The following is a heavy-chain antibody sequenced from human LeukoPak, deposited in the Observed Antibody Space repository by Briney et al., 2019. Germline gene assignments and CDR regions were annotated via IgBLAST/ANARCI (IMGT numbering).Heavy chain of an antibody. CDR2: ISGSGGST. CDR1: GFTFSSYA. Sequence: PGGSLRLSCAASGFTFSSYAMSWVRQAPGKGLEWVSAISGSGGSTYYADSVKGRFTISRDNSRNTLYLQMNSLRAEDTAVYYCAKGQYSNSINWFDPWGQGTLVTVSS. J-gene: IGHJ5*02. CDR3: AKGQYSNSINWFDP. V-gene: IGHV3-23*01. D-gene: IGHD4-11*01.